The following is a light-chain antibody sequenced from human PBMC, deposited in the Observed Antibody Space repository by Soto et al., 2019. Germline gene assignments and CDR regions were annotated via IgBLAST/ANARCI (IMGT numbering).Light chain of an antibody. CDR3: QQTDNTPLT. CDR2: AAS. V-gene: IGKV1-39*01. CDR1: QSISTY. Sequence: DIQMTQSPSSLSASVGDRVTITCRASQSISTYLNWYQQKPGKAPKLLIYAASSLQSGVPSRFSGSGSGTDFTLTISSLRPEDFATYYCQQTDNTPLTFGGGTKVEIK. J-gene: IGKJ4*01.